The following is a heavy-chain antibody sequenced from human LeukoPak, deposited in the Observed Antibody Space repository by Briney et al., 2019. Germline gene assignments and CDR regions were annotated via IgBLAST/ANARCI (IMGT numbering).Heavy chain of an antibody. CDR1: GFTFDNYA. D-gene: IGHD3-10*01. CDR3: AKVPRFGNHYYFDY. J-gene: IGHJ4*02. Sequence: PGGSLRLSCEASGFTFDNYAMSWVRQAPGKGLEWVSAISNSGVSTHYADSVKGRFTISRDNSKNTLYLQMNSLRAEDTAVYYCAKVPRFGNHYYFDYWGQGTLVTVSS. CDR2: ISNSGVST. V-gene: IGHV3-23*01.